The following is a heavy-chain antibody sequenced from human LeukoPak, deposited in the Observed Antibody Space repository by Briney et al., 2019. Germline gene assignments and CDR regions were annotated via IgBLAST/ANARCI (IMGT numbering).Heavy chain of an antibody. D-gene: IGHD3-10*01. CDR2: VNPNSGGT. Sequence: ASVKVSCKASGYTFTGYYMHWVRQAPGQGLEWMEWVNPNSGGTNYAQKFQGRVTMTRDTSISTAYMELSRLRSDDTAVCYCARPGDGSGSFDYWGQGTLVTVSS. V-gene: IGHV1-2*02. CDR1: GYTFTGYY. CDR3: ARPGDGSGSFDY. J-gene: IGHJ4*02.